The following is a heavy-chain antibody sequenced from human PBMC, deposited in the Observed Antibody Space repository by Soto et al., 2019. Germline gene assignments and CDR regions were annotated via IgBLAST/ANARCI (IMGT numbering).Heavy chain of an antibody. CDR2: IYYSGST. V-gene: IGHV4-59*01. J-gene: IGHJ6*03. Sequence: SETLSLTCTVSGGSISSYYWSWIRQPPGKGLEWIGYIYYSGSTNYNPSLKSRVTISVDTSKNQFSLKLSSVTAADTAVYYCARGAGDGSYYYYYYYMDVWGKGTTVTVSS. CDR1: GGSISSYY. D-gene: IGHD6-19*01. CDR3: ARGAGDGSYYYYYYYMDV.